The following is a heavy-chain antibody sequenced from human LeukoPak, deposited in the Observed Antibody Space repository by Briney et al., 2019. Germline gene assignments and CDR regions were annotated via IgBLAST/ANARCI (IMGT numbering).Heavy chain of an antibody. CDR3: ARLIIAVAGSGYYYYGMDV. J-gene: IGHJ6*02. V-gene: IGHV4-31*03. CDR1: GGSISGGGYH. CDR2: IYYSGST. D-gene: IGHD6-19*01. Sequence: KPSETLSLTCTVSGGSISGGGYHWSWIRQHPGKGLEWIGYIYYSGSTYYNPSLKSRVTISVDTSKNQFSLKLSSVTAADTAVYYCARLIIAVAGSGYYYYGMDVWGQGTTVTVS.